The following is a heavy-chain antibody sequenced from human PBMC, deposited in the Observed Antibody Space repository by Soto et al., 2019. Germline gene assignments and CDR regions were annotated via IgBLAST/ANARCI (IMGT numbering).Heavy chain of an antibody. J-gene: IGHJ6*03. CDR1: GYTFTSYA. CDR2: INAGNGNT. CDR3: ARDKCVYVILTGLYYYYYYYMDV. D-gene: IGHD3-9*01. Sequence: ASVKVSCKASGYTFTSYAMHWVRQAPGQRHEWMGWINAGNGNTKYSQKFQGRVTITRDTSASTAYMELSCLRSEDTAVYYCARDKCVYVILTGLYYYYYYYMDVWGKGTTVTVSS. V-gene: IGHV1-3*01.